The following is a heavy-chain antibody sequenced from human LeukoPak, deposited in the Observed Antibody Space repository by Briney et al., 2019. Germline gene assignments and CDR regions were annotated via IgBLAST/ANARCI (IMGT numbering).Heavy chain of an antibody. CDR2: IKSKTDGWTT. Sequence: KPGGSLRLSCAASGFTFSNAWMSWVRQAPGKGLEWVGRIKSKTDGWTTDYAAPVKGRFTISRDDSKNTLYLQMNSLKTEDTAVYYCNPLAYWGQGTLVTVSS. CDR1: GFTFSNAW. J-gene: IGHJ4*02. V-gene: IGHV3-15*01. CDR3: NPLAY.